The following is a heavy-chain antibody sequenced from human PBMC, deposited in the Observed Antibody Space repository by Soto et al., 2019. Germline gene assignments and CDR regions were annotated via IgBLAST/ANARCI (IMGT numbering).Heavy chain of an antibody. D-gene: IGHD3-3*01. J-gene: IGHJ4*02. V-gene: IGHV3-23*01. Sequence: SLRLSCAASGFSFGSYALSWVRQAPGKGLEWVSTISGSDGKTFYADSVKGRFSISRDTSQSTLYLQMNSLRADDTAIYYCARWSYLDYWGQGTRVTVYS. CDR1: GFSFGSYA. CDR2: ISGSDGKT. CDR3: ARWSYLDY.